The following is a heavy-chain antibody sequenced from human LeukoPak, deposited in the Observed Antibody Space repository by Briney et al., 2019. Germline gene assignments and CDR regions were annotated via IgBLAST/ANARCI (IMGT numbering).Heavy chain of an antibody. Sequence: GASVKVSCKASGYTFTSYYMHWVRQAPGQGLEWMGIINPSGGSTSHAQKFQGRVTMTRDTSTSTVYMELSSLRSEDTAVYYCARRGRGSYYDSSGYYSEYFQHWGQGTLVTVSS. CDR1: GYTFTSYY. V-gene: IGHV1-46*01. CDR3: ARRGRGSYYDSSGYYSEYFQH. J-gene: IGHJ1*01. D-gene: IGHD3-22*01. CDR2: INPSGGST.